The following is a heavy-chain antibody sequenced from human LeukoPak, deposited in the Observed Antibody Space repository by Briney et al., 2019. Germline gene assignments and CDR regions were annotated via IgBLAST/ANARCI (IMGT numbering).Heavy chain of an antibody. CDR3: AKDDDWGRYKH. CDR2: ISPSGDIT. Sequence: PGGSLRLSCARAGFSFSSHGTSWVRQAPGKGLEWVSGISPSGDITYYTDSVRGRFTITRDNFKNTLSLQVNSLRAEDTAMYYCAKDDDWGRYKHWGQGTLVTVSS. D-gene: IGHD3-16*01. J-gene: IGHJ1*01. CDR1: GFSFSSHG. V-gene: IGHV3-23*01.